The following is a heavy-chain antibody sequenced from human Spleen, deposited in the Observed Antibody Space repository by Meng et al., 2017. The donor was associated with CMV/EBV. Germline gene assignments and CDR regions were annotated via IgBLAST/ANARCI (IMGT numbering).Heavy chain of an antibody. CDR1: GASISSYY. J-gene: IGHJ6*02. CDR2: MYYTGSS. Sequence: SETLSLTCSVSGASISSYYWSWIRQPPGKGLEWIGYMYYTGSSNYNPSLKSRVAIYVDTSSNQLSLSLSSVTAADTAVYYCAKQAGITGMGGDYHYYGMDVWGQGTTVTVSS. CDR3: AKQAGITGMGGDYHYYGMDV. V-gene: IGHV4-59*01. D-gene: IGHD1-14*01.